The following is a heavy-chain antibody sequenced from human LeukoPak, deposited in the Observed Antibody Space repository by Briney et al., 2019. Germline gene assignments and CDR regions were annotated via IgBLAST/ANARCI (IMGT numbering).Heavy chain of an antibody. V-gene: IGHV3-7*03. CDR1: GFTFTTYW. D-gene: IGHD3-16*01. CDR3: ARNLRLNYYYYGMDV. CDR2: IKQDGSEK. J-gene: IGHJ6*02. Sequence: PGGSLRLSCAASGFTFTTYWMTWVRQAPGKGLEWVANIKQDGSEKYYVDSVKGRFTISRDNAKNSLYLQMNSLRAEDTAVYYCARNLRLNYYYYGMDVWGQGTMVTVSS.